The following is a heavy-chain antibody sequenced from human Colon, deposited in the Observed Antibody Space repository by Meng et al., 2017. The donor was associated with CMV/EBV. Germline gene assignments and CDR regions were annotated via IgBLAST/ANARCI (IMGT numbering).Heavy chain of an antibody. V-gene: IGHV3-30*02. CDR1: GFTFNTYG. CDR2: IRYDESRI. D-gene: IGHD6-19*01. Sequence: GESLKISCAASGFTFNTYGIHWVRLAPGKGLEWVAFIRYDESRIFYADSVKGRFTISRDNSKNKVYLQLNSLRPDDTGVYYCAKDGKEYSTGWNFDSWGQGTLVTVSS. J-gene: IGHJ4*02. CDR3: AKDGKEYSTGWNFDS.